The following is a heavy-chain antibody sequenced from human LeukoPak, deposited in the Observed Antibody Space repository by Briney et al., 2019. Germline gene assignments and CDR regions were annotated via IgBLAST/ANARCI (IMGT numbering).Heavy chain of an antibody. D-gene: IGHD6-13*01. CDR2: IIPILGIA. J-gene: IGHJ5*02. V-gene: IGHV1-69*04. Sequence: SVKVSCKASGGTFSSYAISWVRQAPGQGLEWMGRIIPILGIANYAQKFQGRVTITADKSTSTAYMELSSLRSEDTAVYYCARAAAAAGRYNWFDPWGQGTLVTVSS. CDR1: GGTFSSYA. CDR3: ARAAAAAGRYNWFDP.